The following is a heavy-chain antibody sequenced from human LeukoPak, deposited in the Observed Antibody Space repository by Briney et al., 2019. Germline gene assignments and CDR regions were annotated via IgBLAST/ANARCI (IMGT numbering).Heavy chain of an antibody. V-gene: IGHV3-23*01. D-gene: IGHD6-25*01. CDR2: IDSTGAYT. J-gene: IGHJ4*02. CDR3: AKGSAAGRPYYFDY. Sequence: GGSLRLSCAASGFIFSNYAMSWVRQAPGKGLEWVSAIDSTGAYTWYADSVRGRFTISKDSSKTILYLQVNSLRAEDAAVYFCAKGSAAGRPYYFDYWGQGTLVTVSS. CDR1: GFIFSNYA.